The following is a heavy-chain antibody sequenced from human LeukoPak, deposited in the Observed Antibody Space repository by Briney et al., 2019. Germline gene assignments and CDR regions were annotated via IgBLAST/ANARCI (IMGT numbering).Heavy chain of an antibody. V-gene: IGHV1-2*06. CDR2: INPNSGGT. J-gene: IGHJ4*02. D-gene: IGHD2-2*01. CDR1: GYTFTGYY. CDR3: ARGYCSSTSCYRSDY. Sequence: ASVKVSCKASGYTFTGYYMHWVRQAPGQGLEWMGRINPNSGGTNYAQKFQGRVTMTRDTSISTAYMELSSLRSEDTAVYYCARGYCSSTSCYRSDYWGQGTLVAVSS.